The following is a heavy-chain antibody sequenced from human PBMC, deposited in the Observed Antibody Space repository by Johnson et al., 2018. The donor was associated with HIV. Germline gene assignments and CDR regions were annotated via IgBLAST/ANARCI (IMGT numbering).Heavy chain of an antibody. D-gene: IGHD3-10*01. J-gene: IGHJ3*02. CDR3: AKVARTYYYGSGSETDAFDI. Sequence: QVQLVESGGGVVQPGRSLRLSCAASGFTFRSYAMHWVRQTPGKGLEWVAIIWYDGSNKFYGDSVKGRFTISRDNSKNTLYLQMNSLRAEDTAVYYCAKVARTYYYGSGSETDAFDIWGQGTMVTVSS. CDR2: IWYDGSNK. V-gene: IGHV3-33*06. CDR1: GFTFRSYA.